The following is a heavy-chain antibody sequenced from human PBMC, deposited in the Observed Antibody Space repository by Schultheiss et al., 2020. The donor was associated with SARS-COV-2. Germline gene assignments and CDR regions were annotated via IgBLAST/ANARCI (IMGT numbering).Heavy chain of an antibody. J-gene: IGHJ4*02. CDR3: AKDKLLATEDY. D-gene: IGHD2-15*01. CDR2: IGTAGDP. Sequence: GESLKISCAASGFTFSSYAMSWVRQAPGKGLEWVSAIGTAGDPYYPGSVKGRFTISRDNSKNTLYLQMNSLRAEDTAVYYCAKDKLLATEDYWGQGTLVTVSS. CDR1: GFTFSSYA. V-gene: IGHV3-23*01.